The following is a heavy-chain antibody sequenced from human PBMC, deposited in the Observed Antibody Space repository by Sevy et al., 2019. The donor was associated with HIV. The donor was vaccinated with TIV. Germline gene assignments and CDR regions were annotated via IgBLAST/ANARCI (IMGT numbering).Heavy chain of an antibody. Sequence: ASVKVSCKASGYTFTGYYMHWVRQAPGQGLEWMGWIKPNSGGTNYAQKFQGRVTMTRDTSNSTAYMELSKLRVDDTAVYYCERYYYDISGDYPFDYWGQGTLVTVSS. J-gene: IGHJ4*02. CDR3: ERYYYDISGDYPFDY. V-gene: IGHV1-2*02. CDR2: IKPNSGGT. CDR1: GYTFTGYY. D-gene: IGHD3-22*01.